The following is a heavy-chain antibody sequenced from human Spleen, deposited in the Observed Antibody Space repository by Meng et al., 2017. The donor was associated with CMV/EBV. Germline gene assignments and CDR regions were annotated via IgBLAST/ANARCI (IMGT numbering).Heavy chain of an antibody. CDR3: AKEGALYGSGSYNWFDP. D-gene: IGHD3-10*01. V-gene: IGHV3-30*02. Sequence: FTFSSYGMHWVRQAPGKGLEWVAFIRYDGSNKYYADSVKGRFTIFRDNSKNTLYLQMNSLRAEDTAVYYCAKEGALYGSGSYNWFDPWGQGTLVTVSS. CDR1: FTFSSYG. CDR2: IRYDGSNK. J-gene: IGHJ5*02.